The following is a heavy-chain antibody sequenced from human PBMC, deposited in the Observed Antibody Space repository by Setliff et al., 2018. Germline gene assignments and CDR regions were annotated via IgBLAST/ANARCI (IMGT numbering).Heavy chain of an antibody. CDR3: FGAGTCSY. D-gene: IGHD3-10*01. V-gene: IGHV3-7*01. CDR2: INPDGSEK. CDR1: GFTYNNDW. Sequence: PGGSLRLSCGASGFTYNNDWVSWVRQAPGKGLEWLASINPDGSEKYYVDSVRGRFTISRDNAKNSLSLQMNSLRAEDTSVYYCFGAGTCSYWGQGTLVTVSS. J-gene: IGHJ4*02.